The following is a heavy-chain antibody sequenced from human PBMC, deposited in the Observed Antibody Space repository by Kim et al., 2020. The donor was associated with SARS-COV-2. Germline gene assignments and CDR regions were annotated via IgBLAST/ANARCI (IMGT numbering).Heavy chain of an antibody. V-gene: IGHV3-21*01. CDR3: AGTSSTRRAFDY. Sequence: GGSLRLSCAASGFTFSSYSMNWVRQAPGKGLEWVSSISSSSSYIYYADSVKGRFTISRDNAKNSLYLQMNSLRAEDTAVYYCAGTSSTRRAFDYWGQGTLVTVSS. J-gene: IGHJ4*02. CDR2: ISSSSSYI. CDR1: GFTFSSYS.